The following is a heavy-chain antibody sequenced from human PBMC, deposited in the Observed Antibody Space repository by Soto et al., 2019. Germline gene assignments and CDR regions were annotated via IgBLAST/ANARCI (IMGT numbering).Heavy chain of an antibody. CDR3: AWTAIGLSSGWYLCRH. CDR1: EGTFSSYA. Sequence: QVQLVQSGAEVKKPGSSVKVSCKASEGTFSSYAISWVRQAPGQGLEWMGGIIPIFGTANYAQKFQGRVTITAAESTRTAYMELSCLRLDETAVYYCAWTAIGLSSGWYLCRHWDQGTLVTVS. D-gene: IGHD6-19*01. CDR2: IIPIFGTA. J-gene: IGHJ1*01. V-gene: IGHV1-69*12.